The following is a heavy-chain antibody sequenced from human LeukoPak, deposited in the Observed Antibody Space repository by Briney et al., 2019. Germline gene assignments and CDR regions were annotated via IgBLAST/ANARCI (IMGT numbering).Heavy chain of an antibody. CDR3: AIFPHSSGTTKDH. CDR1: GGSFSGYY. D-gene: IGHD6-19*01. CDR2: INHSGST. V-gene: IGHV4-34*01. J-gene: IGHJ4*02. Sequence: SETLSLTCAVYGGSFSGYYWSWIRQPPGKGLEWIGEINHSGSTNYNPSLKSRVTISVDTSKNQFSLKLSSVTAADTAVYYCAIFPHSSGTTKDHWGQGTLVTVSS.